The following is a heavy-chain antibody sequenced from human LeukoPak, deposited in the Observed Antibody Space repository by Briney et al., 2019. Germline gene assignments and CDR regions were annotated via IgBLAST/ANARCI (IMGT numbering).Heavy chain of an antibody. J-gene: IGHJ4*02. CDR2: INHSGST. CDR1: GGSFSGYY. CDR3: ARHPVRYFDWLDLPDY. V-gene: IGHV4-34*01. Sequence: SETLSLTCAVYGGSFSGYYWSWIRQPPGKGLEWIGEINHSGSTNYNLSLKSRVTISVDTSKNQFSLKLSSVTAADTAVYYCARHPVRYFDWLDLPDYWGQGTLVTVSS. D-gene: IGHD3-9*01.